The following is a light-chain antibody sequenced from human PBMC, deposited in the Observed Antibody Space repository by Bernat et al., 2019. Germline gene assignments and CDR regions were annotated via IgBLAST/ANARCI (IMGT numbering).Light chain of an antibody. CDR1: HDIYNY. J-gene: IGKJ4*01. CDR2: AAS. CDR3: QQTYTFPLT. V-gene: IGKV1-12*01. Sequence: DIQMTQSPSSVSASVGDRVTITCRASHDIYNYLAWYQRKPGKAPHLLIYAASSLQGGVPSRFRGSASGSNYTLTITSLHPEDLATYYCQQTYTFPLTFGGGTKVEIK.